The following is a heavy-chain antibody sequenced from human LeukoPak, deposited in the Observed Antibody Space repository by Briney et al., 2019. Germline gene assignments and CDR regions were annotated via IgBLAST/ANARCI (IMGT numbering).Heavy chain of an antibody. D-gene: IGHD3-3*01. CDR2: IYYSRST. Sequence: KPSETLSLTCTVSGGSISSSSYYWGWIRQPPGKGLEWIGSIYYSRSTYYNPSLKSRVTISVDTSKNQFSLKLSSVTAADTAVYYCARDLHDFWSGYFSFDYWGQGTLVTVSS. CDR1: GGSISSSSYY. J-gene: IGHJ4*02. V-gene: IGHV4-39*07. CDR3: ARDLHDFWSGYFSFDY.